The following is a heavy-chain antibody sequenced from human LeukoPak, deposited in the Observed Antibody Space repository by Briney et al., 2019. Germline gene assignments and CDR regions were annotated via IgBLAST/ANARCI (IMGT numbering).Heavy chain of an antibody. J-gene: IGHJ4*02. CDR1: GFTFSSYG. D-gene: IGHD3-3*01. CDR3: AREDRTIFGPGGCGY. CDR2: ISYDGSNK. Sequence: PGGSLRLSCAASGFTFSSYGMHWVRQAPGKGLEWVAVISYDGSNKYYADSVKGRFTISRDNSKNTLYLQMNSLRAEDTAVYYCAREDRTIFGPGGCGYWGQGTLVTVSS. V-gene: IGHV3-30*03.